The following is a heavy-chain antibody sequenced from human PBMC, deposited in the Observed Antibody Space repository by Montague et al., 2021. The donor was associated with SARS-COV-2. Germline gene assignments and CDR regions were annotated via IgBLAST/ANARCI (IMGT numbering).Heavy chain of an antibody. Sequence: SETLSLTCTVSGGSISSYYWSWIRQPPGKGLGWIGYIYYSGSTNYNPSLKSRVTISVDTSKNQFSLKLSSVTAADTAVYYCARGGERSIRERPLDYWGQGTLVTVSS. CDR1: GGSISSYY. V-gene: IGHV4-59*01. CDR2: IYYSGST. CDR3: ARGGERSIRERPLDY. J-gene: IGHJ4*02. D-gene: IGHD3-16*01.